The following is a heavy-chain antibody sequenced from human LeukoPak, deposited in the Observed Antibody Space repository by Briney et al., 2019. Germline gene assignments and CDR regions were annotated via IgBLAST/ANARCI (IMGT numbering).Heavy chain of an antibody. CDR3: AQKGGTDY. CDR1: GLTVSSYS. V-gene: IGHV3-48*02. J-gene: IGHJ4*02. D-gene: IGHD2-15*01. Sequence: PGGSLRLSCVASGLTVSSYSMNWVRQAPGKGLEWVSYISSTGSPIYYADSVKGRFTISRDNAKNSLYLQMNSLRDDDTAVYYCAQKGGTDYWGQGTLVTVSS. CDR2: ISSTGSPI.